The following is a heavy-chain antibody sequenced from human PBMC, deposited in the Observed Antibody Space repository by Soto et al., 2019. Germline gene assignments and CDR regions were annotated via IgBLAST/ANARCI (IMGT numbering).Heavy chain of an antibody. CDR1: GGTFSSYT. CDR3: ASGKPQLPFTSPFDP. D-gene: IGHD6-13*01. Sequence: QVQLVQSGAEVKKPGSSVKVSCKASGGTFSSYTISWVRQAPGQGLEWMGRSIPILGIANYAKKVQGRVTITADNSTSTAYMELSSLRSEDTAVYYCASGKPQLPFTSPFDPWGQGTLVTVSS. V-gene: IGHV1-69*02. J-gene: IGHJ5*02. CDR2: SIPILGIA.